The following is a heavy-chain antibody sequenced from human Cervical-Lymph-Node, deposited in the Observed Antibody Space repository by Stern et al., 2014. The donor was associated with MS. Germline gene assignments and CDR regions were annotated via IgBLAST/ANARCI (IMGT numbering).Heavy chain of an antibody. J-gene: IGHJ4*02. CDR2: INPNSGDT. CDR1: GYTFTDYF. Sequence: VQLVESGAEVKKPGASVKVSCKASGYTFTDYFMQWVRQAPGQGLEWLGRINPNSGDTNYAQKFQGGITMTRDTSITTAYLELSGLTSDDTAIYYCARGLHTLSNDGLYWGQGALVTVSS. CDR3: ARGLHTLSNDGLY. D-gene: IGHD1-1*01. V-gene: IGHV1-2*06.